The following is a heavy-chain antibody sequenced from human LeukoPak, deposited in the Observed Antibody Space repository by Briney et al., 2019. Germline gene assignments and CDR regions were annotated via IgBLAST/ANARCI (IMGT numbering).Heavy chain of an antibody. CDR1: GGSISSYY. CDR3: ARERLGYYDRSGLDY. D-gene: IGHD3-22*01. V-gene: IGHV4-59*01. CDR2: IYYSGST. Sequence: SETLSLTCTVSGGSISSYYWNWIRQPPGKGPEWIGYIYYSGSTNYNPSLKSRVTTSVDTSKNQFSLKLSSVTAADTAVYYCARERLGYYDRSGLDYWGQGTLVTVSS. J-gene: IGHJ4*02.